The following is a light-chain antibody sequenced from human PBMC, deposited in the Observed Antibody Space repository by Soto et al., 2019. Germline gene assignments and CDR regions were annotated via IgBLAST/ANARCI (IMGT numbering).Light chain of an antibody. CDR3: TSYAGSDIWV. CDR1: SCDVGAYNY. V-gene: IGLV2-8*01. J-gene: IGLJ3*02. CDR2: EVS. Sequence: QYALTQPPSASGSPGQSVTISCTGTSCDVGAYNYVSWYQQYPGKAPKLMIYEVSKRPSGVPDRFSGSKSGKTASLTVSGLQPEDEADYYCTSYAGSDIWVFGGGTKLTAL.